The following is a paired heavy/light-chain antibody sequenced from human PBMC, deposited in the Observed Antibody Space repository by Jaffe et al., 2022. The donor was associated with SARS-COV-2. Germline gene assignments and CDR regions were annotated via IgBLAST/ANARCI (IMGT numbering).Light chain of an antibody. CDR3: QQYGSSPPNT. CDR1: QSVSSSY. V-gene: IGKV3-20*01. J-gene: IGKJ3*01. Sequence: EIVLTQSPGTLSLSPGERATLSCRASQSVSSSYLAWYQQKPGQAPRLLIYGASSRATGIPDRFSGSGSGTDFTLTISRLEPEDFAVYYCQQYGSSPPNTFGPGTKVDIK. CDR2: GAS.
Heavy chain of an antibody. CDR1: GFTFSNAW. V-gene: IGHV3-15*01. J-gene: IGHJ6*02. CDR3: TTDVEQHVYYDFWSGYYPHYGMDV. D-gene: IGHD3-3*01. CDR2: IKSKTDGGTT. Sequence: EVQLVESGGGLVKPGGSLRLSCAASGFTFSNAWMSWVRQAPGKGLEWVGRIKSKTDGGTTDYAAPVKGRFTISRDDSKNTLYLQMNSLKTEDTAVYYCTTDVEQHVYYDFWSGYYPHYGMDVWGQGTTVTVSS.